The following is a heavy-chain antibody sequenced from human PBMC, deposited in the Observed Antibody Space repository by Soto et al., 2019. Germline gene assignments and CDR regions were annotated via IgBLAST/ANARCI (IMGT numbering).Heavy chain of an antibody. V-gene: IGHV4-34*01. J-gene: IGHJ4*02. CDR2: INHSGST. CDR1: GGSFSGYY. Sequence: QVQLQQWGAGLLKPSETLSLTCAVYGGSFSGYYWSWIRQPPGKGLEWIGEINHSGSTNYNPSLKSRVTISVDTSKNQFSLKLSSVTAADTAVYYCARAPKYYDYIWGSYRWFDYWGQGTLVTVSS. D-gene: IGHD3-16*02. CDR3: ARAPKYYDYIWGSYRWFDY.